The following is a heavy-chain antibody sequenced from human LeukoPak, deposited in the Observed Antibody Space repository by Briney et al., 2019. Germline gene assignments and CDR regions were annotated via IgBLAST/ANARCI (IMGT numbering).Heavy chain of an antibody. V-gene: IGHV3-21*01. Sequence: GGSLRLSRAASGFTFSSYSMNWVRQAPGKGLEWVSSVSSSSYIYYADSVKGRFTISRDNAKNSLYLQMNNLRAEDTAVYYCARRHDYSNYPDYWGQGTLVTVSS. J-gene: IGHJ4*02. D-gene: IGHD4-11*01. CDR1: GFTFSSYS. CDR2: VSSSSYI. CDR3: ARRHDYSNYPDY.